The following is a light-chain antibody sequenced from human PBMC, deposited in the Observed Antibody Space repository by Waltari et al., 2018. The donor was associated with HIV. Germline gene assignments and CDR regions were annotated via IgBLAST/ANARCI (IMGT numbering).Light chain of an antibody. V-gene: IGLV2-14*01. J-gene: IGLJ3*02. CDR3: ASYTITSTLV. Sequence: QSALTQPASVSGSLGQSITIPCIGTSSYIATYNYVSWYQHHPDKAPRLVIYDANSRPSGVPFRFSGSKSGNTASLTISGLQAEDEADYYCASYTITSTLVFGGGTKVTVL. CDR1: SSYIATYNY. CDR2: DAN.